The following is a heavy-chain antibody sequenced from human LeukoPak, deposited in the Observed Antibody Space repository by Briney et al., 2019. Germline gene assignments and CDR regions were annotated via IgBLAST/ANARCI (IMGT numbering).Heavy chain of an antibody. D-gene: IGHD2-2*01. Sequence: ALVNVSCKASGYTFTGHHMHWVRQAPGQGLEWMGRINPNSGDTNYAQKFQGRVTMTRDTSISTAYMELSRLRSDDTAVYYCARDYCSSTSCLFDYWGQGTLVTVSS. CDR3: ARDYCSSTSCLFDY. CDR1: GYTFTGHH. J-gene: IGHJ4*02. CDR2: INPNSGDT. V-gene: IGHV1-2*06.